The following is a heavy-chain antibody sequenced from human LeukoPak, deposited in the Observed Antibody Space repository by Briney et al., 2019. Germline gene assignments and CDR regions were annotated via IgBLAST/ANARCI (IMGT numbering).Heavy chain of an antibody. V-gene: IGHV4-34*01. Sequence: SETLSLTCAVYNGFDSYYMTIVRQPPGKGLEWVGEITYRGSGNYNPSLKGRATISINVSQRQFSLSLSSVTAADTAVYYCARDLLSSDSSSNAFDTWGQGTRVTVSS. D-gene: IGHD2-2*01. J-gene: IGHJ3*02. CDR3: ARDLLSSDSSSNAFDT. CDR2: ITYRGSG. CDR1: NGFDSYY.